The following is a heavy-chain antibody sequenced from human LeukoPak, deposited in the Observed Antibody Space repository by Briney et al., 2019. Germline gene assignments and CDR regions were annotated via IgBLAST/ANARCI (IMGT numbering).Heavy chain of an antibody. CDR1: GYRFNAYW. Sequence: GESLKISCKGSGYRFNAYWIAWVRQMPGKGLEWMGIIYPDDSDTRYSPSFQGQVTISADKSVRTAYLQWSSLKASDTAMYYCARANITSYYDSRGYGAVDVWGQGTMVTVSS. CDR2: IYPDDSDT. J-gene: IGHJ3*01. D-gene: IGHD3-22*01. V-gene: IGHV5-51*01. CDR3: ARANITSYYDSRGYGAVDV.